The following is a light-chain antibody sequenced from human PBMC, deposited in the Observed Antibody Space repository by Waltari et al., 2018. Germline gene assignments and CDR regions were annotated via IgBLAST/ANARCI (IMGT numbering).Light chain of an antibody. Sequence: QSVLTQPPSVSGAPGQRVTISCTGSGSNIGAGYDVHWYQHLPRAAPTLLIYGGSSRPLGVPDRFFGSTSGTAASLAITGLQAADEGDYYCQSYDTRLSVVFGGGTKLTVL. J-gene: IGLJ3*02. CDR1: GSNIGAGYD. CDR3: QSYDTRLSVV. CDR2: GGS. V-gene: IGLV1-40*01.